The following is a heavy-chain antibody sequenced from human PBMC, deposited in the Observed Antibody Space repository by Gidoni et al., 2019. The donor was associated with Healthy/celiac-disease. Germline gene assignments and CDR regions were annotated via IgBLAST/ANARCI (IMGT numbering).Heavy chain of an antibody. CDR1: GGTFSTYA. CDR2: IIPIFGTA. Sequence: QVQLVQSGAEVKKTGSSVKASCQASGGTFSTYAISWVRQAPGQGLEWMGGIIPIFGTATYAKKFQGRVKITADEYTSTAYMELSSLRSEDTAVYYCARGPGIAVAGNDYWGQGTLVTVSS. V-gene: IGHV1-69*01. CDR3: ARGPGIAVAGNDY. J-gene: IGHJ4*02. D-gene: IGHD6-19*01.